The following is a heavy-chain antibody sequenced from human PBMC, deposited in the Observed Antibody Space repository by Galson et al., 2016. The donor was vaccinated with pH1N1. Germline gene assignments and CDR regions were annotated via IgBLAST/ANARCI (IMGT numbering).Heavy chain of an antibody. J-gene: IGHJ4*02. Sequence: PALVKPTQTLALTCSFSGFSLNSRGMRVNWIRQPPGKALEWLARIDWDDEKFYNTSLKTRLSISKDTSKNQVVLTMTNMDPVDTATYYCTRQDPSGYYYFDTWGQGTLVSVSS. V-gene: IGHV2-70*04. D-gene: IGHD3-22*01. CDR2: IDWDDEK. CDR1: GFSLNSRGMR. CDR3: TRQDPSGYYYFDT.